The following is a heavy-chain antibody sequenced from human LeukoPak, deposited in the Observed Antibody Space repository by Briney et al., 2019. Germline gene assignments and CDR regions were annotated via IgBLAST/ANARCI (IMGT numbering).Heavy chain of an antibody. J-gene: IGHJ4*02. CDR2: IYHSGST. CDR1: GGSISSGGYY. Sequence: ASQTLSLTCTVSGGSISSGGYYWSWIRQPPGKGLEWIGYIYHSGSTYYNPSLKSRVTISIDTSKNQFSLKLSSVTAADTAVYYCARGVSYYYDSSGSYYFDYWGQGTLVTVSS. V-gene: IGHV4-30-2*01. D-gene: IGHD3-22*01. CDR3: ARGVSYYYDSSGSYYFDY.